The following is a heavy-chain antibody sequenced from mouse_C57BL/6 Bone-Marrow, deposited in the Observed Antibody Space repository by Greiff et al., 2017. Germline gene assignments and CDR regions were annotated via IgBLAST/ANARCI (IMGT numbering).Heavy chain of an antibody. V-gene: IGHV5-17*01. CDR3: ARPFITTVVASMED. CDR2: ISSGSSTI. Sequence: EVQRVESGGGLVKPGGSLKLSCAASGFTFSDYGMHWVRQAPEKGLEWVAYISSGSSTIYYADTVKGRFTISRDNAKNTLFLQMTSLRSEDTAMYYCARPFITTVVASMEDWGQGTSVTVSS. J-gene: IGHJ4*01. D-gene: IGHD1-1*01. CDR1: GFTFSDYG.